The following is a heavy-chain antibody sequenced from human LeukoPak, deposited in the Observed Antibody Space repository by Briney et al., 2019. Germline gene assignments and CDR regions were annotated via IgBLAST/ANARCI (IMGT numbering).Heavy chain of an antibody. V-gene: IGHV1-69*13. J-gene: IGHJ6*02. CDR3: ARDPYCSSTSCPPEHYYGMDV. CDR1: GGTFSSYA. Sequence: SVKVSCKASGGTFSSYAISWVRQTPGQGLEWMGGIIPIFGTANYAQKFQGRVTITADESTSTAYMELSSLRSEDTAVYYCARDPYCSSTSCPPEHYYGMDVWGQGTTVTVSS. CDR2: IIPIFGTA. D-gene: IGHD2-2*01.